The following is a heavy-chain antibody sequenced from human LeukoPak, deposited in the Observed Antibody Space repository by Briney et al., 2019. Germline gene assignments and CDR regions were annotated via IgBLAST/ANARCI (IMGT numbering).Heavy chain of an antibody. CDR1: SGSVSSGDYY. CDR2: IYYSGST. D-gene: IGHD3-16*02. V-gene: IGHV4-30-4*01. CDR3: ARDPRESYDYVWGSYRPDAFDI. Sequence: SQTLTLTCSVSSGSVSSGDYYWSSLRQPPGKGLEWIGFIYYSGSTYYNPSLKSRITISLDTSKNQFSLKLSSVTAADTAVYYCARDPRESYDYVWGSYRPDAFDIWGQGTMVTVSS. J-gene: IGHJ3*02.